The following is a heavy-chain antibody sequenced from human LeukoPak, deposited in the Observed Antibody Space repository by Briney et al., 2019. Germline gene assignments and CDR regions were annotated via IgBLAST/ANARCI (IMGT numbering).Heavy chain of an antibody. CDR1: GGSISSYY. Sequence: PSETLSLTCTVSGGSISSYYWSWIRQPPGKGLEWIGYIYYSGSTNYNPSLKSRVTISVDTSKNQFSLKLSSVTAADTAVYYCARSTVYWFDPWGQGTLVTVSS. CDR3: ARSTVYWFDP. J-gene: IGHJ5*02. CDR2: IYYSGST. D-gene: IGHD1-14*01. V-gene: IGHV4-59*01.